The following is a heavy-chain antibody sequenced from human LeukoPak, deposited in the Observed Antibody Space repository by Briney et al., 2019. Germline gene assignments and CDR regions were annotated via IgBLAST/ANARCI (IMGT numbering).Heavy chain of an antibody. V-gene: IGHV4-39*07. Sequence: SETLSLTCTVSGGSISSSSYYWGWIRQPPGKGLEWIGSIYYSGSTYYNPSLKSRVTISVDTSKNQFSLKLSSVTAADTAVYYCASSILDAFDIWGQGTMVTVSS. CDR3: ASSILDAFDI. CDR2: IYYSGST. J-gene: IGHJ3*02. D-gene: IGHD3-3*02. CDR1: GGSISSSSYY.